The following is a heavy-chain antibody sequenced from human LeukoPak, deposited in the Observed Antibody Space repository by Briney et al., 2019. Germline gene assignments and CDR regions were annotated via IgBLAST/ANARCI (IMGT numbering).Heavy chain of an antibody. CDR2: IYHSGST. CDR1: GGSISSGGYY. J-gene: IGHJ4*02. V-gene: IGHV4-30-2*01. D-gene: IGHD3-3*01. Sequence: PSETLSLTCTVSGGSISSGGYYWSWIRQPPGKGLEWIGYIYHSGSTYYNPSLKSRVTISVDRSKNQFSLKLSSVTAADTAVYYCARGVSDFWCGYLTEGHWGQGTLVTVSS. CDR3: ARGVSDFWCGYLTEGH.